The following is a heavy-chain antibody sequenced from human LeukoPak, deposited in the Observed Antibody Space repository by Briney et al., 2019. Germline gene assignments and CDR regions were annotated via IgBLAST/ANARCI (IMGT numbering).Heavy chain of an antibody. Sequence: GGSLRLYCAASGFTFSSYAMSWVRQAPGKGLEWVSGISGSGGSTYYADSVKGRFTISRDNAKNTLYLQMNSLRAEDTAVYYCAKEGYCGGDCYREFDYWGQGTLVTVSS. CDR3: AKEGYCGGDCYREFDY. D-gene: IGHD2-21*02. V-gene: IGHV3-23*01. CDR2: ISGSGGST. J-gene: IGHJ4*02. CDR1: GFTFSSYA.